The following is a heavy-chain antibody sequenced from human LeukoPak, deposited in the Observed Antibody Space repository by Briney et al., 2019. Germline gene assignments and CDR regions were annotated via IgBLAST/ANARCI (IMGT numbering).Heavy chain of an antibody. V-gene: IGHV3-23*01. J-gene: IGHJ4*02. CDR1: GFTFSSYA. CDR3: AKDMDTSGWYGVDY. CDR2: ISGNGGST. D-gene: IGHD6-19*01. Sequence: GGSLRLSCAASGFTFSSYAMSWVRQAPGKGLEWVSAISGNGGSTYYADSVKGRFTISRDNSKNTLYLQMNSLRAEDTAVYYCAKDMDTSGWYGVDYWGQGTLVPVSS.